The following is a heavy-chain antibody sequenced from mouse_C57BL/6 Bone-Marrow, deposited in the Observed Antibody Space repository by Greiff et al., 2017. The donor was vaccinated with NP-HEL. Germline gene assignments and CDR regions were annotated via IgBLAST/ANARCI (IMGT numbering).Heavy chain of an antibody. CDR3: ARVNWDGYFDV. J-gene: IGHJ1*03. CDR1: GYTFTSYW. Sequence: QVQLQQSGAELVMPGASVKLSCKASGYTFTSYWMHWVKQRPGQGLEWIGEIDPSDSYTNYNQKFKGKSTLTVDKSSSTAYMQLSSLTSEDSAVYYCARVNWDGYFDVWGTGTTVTVSS. CDR2: IDPSDSYT. V-gene: IGHV1-69*01. D-gene: IGHD4-1*01.